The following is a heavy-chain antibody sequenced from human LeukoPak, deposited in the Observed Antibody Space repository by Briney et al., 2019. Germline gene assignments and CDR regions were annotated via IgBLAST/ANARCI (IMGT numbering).Heavy chain of an antibody. CDR3: ARVNGYSSGWYTKY. J-gene: IGHJ4*02. V-gene: IGHV3-23*01. CDR1: GFTFSSYA. Sequence: PGGSLRLSCAASGFTFSSYAMSWVRQAPGKGLEWVSAISGSGGSTYYADSVKGRFTVSRDNAKSSLYLQMNSLRAEDTAVYYCARVNGYSSGWYTKYWGQGTLVTVSS. CDR2: ISGSGGST. D-gene: IGHD6-19*01.